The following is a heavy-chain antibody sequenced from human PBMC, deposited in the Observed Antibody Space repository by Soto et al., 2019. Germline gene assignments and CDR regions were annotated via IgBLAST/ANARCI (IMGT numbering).Heavy chain of an antibody. V-gene: IGHV4-59*01. CDR2: IYYSGST. CDR1: GGSISSYY. J-gene: IGHJ5*02. CDR3: ARDRTYYYDSSGYYGWFDP. Sequence: QVQLQESGPGLVKPSETLSLTCTVSGGSISSYYWIWIRQPPGKGLEWIGYIYYSGSTNYNPSLKSRVTISVDTSKNQFSLKLSSVTAADTAVYYCARDRTYYYDSSGYYGWFDPWGQGTLVTVSS. D-gene: IGHD3-22*01.